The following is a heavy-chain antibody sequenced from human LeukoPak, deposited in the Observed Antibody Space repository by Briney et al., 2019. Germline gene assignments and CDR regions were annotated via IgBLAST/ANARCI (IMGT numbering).Heavy chain of an antibody. Sequence: GASLRLSCAASGFTFSSYAMSWVRQAPGKGLEWVSAISGSGGSTYYADSVKGRFTISRDNSKNTLYLQMYSLRAEDTAVYYCAKDRNSEYFDYWGQGTLVTVSS. V-gene: IGHV3-23*01. CDR3: AKDRNSEYFDY. CDR2: ISGSGGST. CDR1: GFTFSSYA. D-gene: IGHD1-26*01. J-gene: IGHJ4*02.